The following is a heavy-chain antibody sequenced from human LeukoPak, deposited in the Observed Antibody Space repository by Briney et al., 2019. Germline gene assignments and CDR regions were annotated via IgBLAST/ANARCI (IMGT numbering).Heavy chain of an antibody. CDR1: GYTFTGYY. CDR3: ARSRYCSGGSCYRAAFDI. CDR2: INPNSGGT. Sequence: GASVKVSCKASGYTFTGYYMHWVRQAPGQGLEWMGWINPNSGGTNYAQKFQGRVTMTRDTSISTAYMELSRLRSDDTAVYYCARSRYCSGGSCYRAAFDIWGQGTMVTVSS. J-gene: IGHJ3*02. V-gene: IGHV1-2*02. D-gene: IGHD2-15*01.